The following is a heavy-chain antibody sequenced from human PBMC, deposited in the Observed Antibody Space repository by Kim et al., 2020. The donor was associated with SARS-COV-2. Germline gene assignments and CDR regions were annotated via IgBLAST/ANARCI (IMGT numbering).Heavy chain of an antibody. J-gene: IGHJ6*02. V-gene: IGHV4-59*13. CDR3: ARDLLDV. Sequence: SETLSLTCTVSGGSISSYYWSWIRQPPGKGLEWIGYIYYSGSTNYNPSLKSRVTISVDTSKNQFSLKLSSVTAADTAVYYCARDLLDVWGQGTAVTVSS. CDR1: GGSISSYY. CDR2: IYYSGST.